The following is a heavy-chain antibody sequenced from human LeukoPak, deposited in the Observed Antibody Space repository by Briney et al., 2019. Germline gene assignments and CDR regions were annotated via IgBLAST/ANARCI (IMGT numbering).Heavy chain of an antibody. Sequence: PSETLSLTCTVSGGSISSHYWSWIRQPPGKGLEWIGYIYYSGSTNYNPSLKSRVTILVDTSKNQVSLKLSSVTAADTAVYYCARGPDSSGYHFDYWGQGTPVTVSS. J-gene: IGHJ4*02. CDR3: ARGPDSSGYHFDY. V-gene: IGHV4-59*11. D-gene: IGHD3-22*01. CDR1: GGSISSHY. CDR2: IYYSGST.